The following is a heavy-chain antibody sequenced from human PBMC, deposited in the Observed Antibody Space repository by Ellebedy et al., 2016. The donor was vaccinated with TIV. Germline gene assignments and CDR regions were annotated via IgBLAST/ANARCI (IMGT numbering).Heavy chain of an antibody. CDR2: ISHTGSRT. CDR1: GFTFSSYA. D-gene: IGHD3-22*01. CDR3: AKGRGGGTDSSAPRYYFDY. V-gene: IGHV3-23*01. Sequence: PGGSLRLSCAASGFTFSSYAMSRVRQAPGKGLEWVSTISHTGSRTYYADSVEGRFTIPRDTSKKTLYLQMNSLRAEDTAIYYCAKGRGGGTDSSAPRYYFDYWGLGTLVTVSS. J-gene: IGHJ4*02.